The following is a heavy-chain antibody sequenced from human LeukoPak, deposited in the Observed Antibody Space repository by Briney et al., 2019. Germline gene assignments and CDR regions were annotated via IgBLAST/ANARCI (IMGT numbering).Heavy chain of an antibody. D-gene: IGHD3-16*02. V-gene: IGHV4-4*07. J-gene: IGHJ5*02. CDR3: ARGWGVIGPLYNWFDP. CDR1: GGSISSYY. Sequence: ASETLSLTCTVSGGSISSYYWSWIRQPAGKGLEWIGRIYTSGSTNYNPSLKSRVTMSVDTSKNQFSLKLSSVTAADTAVYYCARGWGVIGPLYNWFDPWGQGTLVTVSS. CDR2: IYTSGST.